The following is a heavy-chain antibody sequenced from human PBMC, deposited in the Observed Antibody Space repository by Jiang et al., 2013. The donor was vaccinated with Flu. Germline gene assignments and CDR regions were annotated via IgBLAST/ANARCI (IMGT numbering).Heavy chain of an antibody. V-gene: IGHV3-49*02. CDR2: IRSKAYGGTT. CDR3: TRDRAMVRGVIKIYGMDV. J-gene: IGHJ6*02. Sequence: VGFIRSKAYGGTTEYAASVKGRFTISRDDSKSIAYLQMNSLKTEDTAVYYCTRDRAMVRGVIKIYGMDVWGQGTTVTVSS. D-gene: IGHD3-10*01.